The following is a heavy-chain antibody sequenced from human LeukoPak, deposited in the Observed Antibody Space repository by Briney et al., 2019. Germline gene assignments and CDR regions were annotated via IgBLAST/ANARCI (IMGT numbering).Heavy chain of an antibody. CDR2: ISSSDNTI. CDR3: ARESITMVRGVVGEFDY. D-gene: IGHD3-10*01. Sequence: GGSLRLSCAASGFAFSDYSMNWVRQAPGKGLEWVSYISSSDNTIHYADSVKGRFTISRDNAKNSLYLQMNSLRDEDTAVYYCARESITMVRGVVGEFDYWGQGTLVTVSS. V-gene: IGHV3-48*02. CDR1: GFAFSDYS. J-gene: IGHJ4*02.